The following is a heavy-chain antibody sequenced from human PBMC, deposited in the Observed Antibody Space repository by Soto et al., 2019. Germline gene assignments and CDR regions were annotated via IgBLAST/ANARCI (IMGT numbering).Heavy chain of an antibody. J-gene: IGHJ4*02. V-gene: IGHV3-15*01. D-gene: IGHD2-8*01. CDR2: IKTKADGGAT. CDR3: TTERAGYCPNGVCYPRLTQNFDN. CDR1: GFTFSDAW. Sequence: EVQLVESGGDLVKPGESLRLSCAASGFTFSDAWMSWVRQVPGKGLEWVGHIKTKADGGATHYGTPVKGRFTISRDDSEATLFLQMNSLKSEDTAMYYCTTERAGYCPNGVCYPRLTQNFDNWGQGTLVTVSS.